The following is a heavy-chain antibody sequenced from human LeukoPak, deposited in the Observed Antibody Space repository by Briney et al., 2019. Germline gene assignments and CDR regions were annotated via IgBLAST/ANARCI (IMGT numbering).Heavy chain of an antibody. CDR3: AKEGQYYYDSSGYYLTYFDY. CDR2: ISGSGGST. CDR1: GFTFSSYA. V-gene: IGHV3-23*01. Sequence: GGSLRLSCAASGFTFSSYAMSWVRPAPGKGLEWVSAISGSGGSTSYTDSVKGRFTFSRDNSKNTLYLQMNSLRAEDTAVYYCAKEGQYYYDSSGYYLTYFDYGGQGTLVSVSS. D-gene: IGHD3-22*01. J-gene: IGHJ4*02.